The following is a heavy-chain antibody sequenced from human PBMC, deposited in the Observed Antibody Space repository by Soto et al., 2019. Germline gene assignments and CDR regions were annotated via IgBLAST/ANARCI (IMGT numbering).Heavy chain of an antibody. V-gene: IGHV3-11*06. Sequence: GGSLRLSCAASGFTFSDYFMSWIRQAPGKGPEWISHISSSSISTNYADSVKGRFTISRDNAKNSLYLEMTSLTAEDTAIYYCAKNGDYSYYYAMDVWGQGTTVTVSS. CDR1: GFTFSDYF. CDR2: ISSSSIST. J-gene: IGHJ6*02. CDR3: AKNGDYSYYYAMDV. D-gene: IGHD4-17*01.